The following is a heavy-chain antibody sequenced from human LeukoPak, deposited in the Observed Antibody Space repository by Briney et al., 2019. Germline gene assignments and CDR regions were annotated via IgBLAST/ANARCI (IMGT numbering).Heavy chain of an antibody. Sequence: ASVKVSCKAPGYTFTGYYMHWVRQAPGQGLEWMGWINPNSGGTNYAQKFQGRVTMTEDTSTDTAYMELSSLRPEDTAVYYCATVSLDYWGQGTLVTVSS. J-gene: IGHJ4*02. CDR2: INPNSGGT. CDR1: GYTFTGYY. CDR3: ATVSLDY. V-gene: IGHV1-2*02.